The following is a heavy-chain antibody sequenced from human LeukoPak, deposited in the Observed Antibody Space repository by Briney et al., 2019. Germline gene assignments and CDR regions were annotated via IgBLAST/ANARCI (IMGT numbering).Heavy chain of an antibody. D-gene: IGHD6-13*01. CDR2: IKQDGSEK. J-gene: IGHJ4*02. CDR3: ARRAILAAAGTNY. CDR1: GFTFSSYW. V-gene: IGHV3-7*01. Sequence: GGSLRLSCAASGFTFSSYWMSWVRQAPGKGLEGVANIKQDGSEKYYVDSVKGRFTISRDNAKNSLYLQMNSLRAEDTAVYYCARRAILAAAGTNYWGQGTLVTVSS.